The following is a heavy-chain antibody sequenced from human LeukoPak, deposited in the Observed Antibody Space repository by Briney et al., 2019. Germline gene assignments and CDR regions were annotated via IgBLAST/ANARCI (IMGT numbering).Heavy chain of an antibody. Sequence: GGSLRLSCVASGFSFNNFGMTWVRQAPGRGLEWVSSISGTGGSTHYADSVKGRFTISRDNSKNTLYLQMNSLRAEDTAVYYCAKDEDGYNDYWGQGTLVTVSS. V-gene: IGHV3-23*01. D-gene: IGHD5-24*01. CDR1: GFSFNNFG. CDR2: ISGTGGST. J-gene: IGHJ4*02. CDR3: AKDEDGYNDY.